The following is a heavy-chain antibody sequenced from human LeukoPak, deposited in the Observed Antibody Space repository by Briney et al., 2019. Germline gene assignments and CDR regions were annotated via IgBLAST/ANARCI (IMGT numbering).Heavy chain of an antibody. CDR3: ARDRGSYDY. CDR1: GYTFTSYG. J-gene: IGHJ4*02. Sequence: ASVKVSCKASGYTFTSYGISWVRQAPGQGLEWMGWISAYNGNTNYAQKLQGRVTMTRDTSTSTVYMELSSLRSEDTAVYYCARDRGSYDYWGQGTLVTVSS. CDR2: ISAYNGNT. D-gene: IGHD1-26*01. V-gene: IGHV1-18*01.